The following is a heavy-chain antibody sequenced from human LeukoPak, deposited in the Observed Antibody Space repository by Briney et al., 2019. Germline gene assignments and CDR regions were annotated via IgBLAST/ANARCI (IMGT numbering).Heavy chain of an antibody. CDR1: SASISGTYYF. Sequence: SETLSLTCTVTSASISGTYYFWGWIRQSPGKGLEWIGSIYNSGTTYYNPSLKSRVTISVDTSKNQFSLKLTSVTAADAAVYYCARHRVGHCTSVTCPTFEYWGQGTLVTVSS. D-gene: IGHD2-8*02. CDR3: ARHRVGHCTSVTCPTFEY. J-gene: IGHJ4*02. V-gene: IGHV4-39*01. CDR2: IYNSGTT.